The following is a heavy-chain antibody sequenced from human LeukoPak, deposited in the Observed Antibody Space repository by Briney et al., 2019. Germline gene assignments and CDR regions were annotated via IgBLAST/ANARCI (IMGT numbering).Heavy chain of an antibody. J-gene: IGHJ4*02. CDR3: AREWGDGSGSHVY. CDR1: GFTFSSYS. CDR2: ISSSSSYI. V-gene: IGHV3-21*01. D-gene: IGHD3-10*01. Sequence: GGSLRLSCAASGFTFSSYSMNWVRQAPGKGLEWVSSISSSSSYIYYADSVKGRFTISRDNAKNSLYLQMNSLRAEDTAVYYCAREWGDGSGSHVYWGQGTLVTVSS.